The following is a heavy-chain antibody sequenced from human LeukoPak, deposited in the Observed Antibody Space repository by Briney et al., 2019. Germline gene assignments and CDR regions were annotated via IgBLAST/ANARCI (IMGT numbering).Heavy chain of an antibody. J-gene: IGHJ5*02. CDR3: ARHGATWYPFDP. Sequence: SETLSRTCTVSGDSINAYYWSWIRQPPGRGLEWIGYIYYSGSTNYNLSLKSRVTISVDTSKNQFSLHLRSVTAADTAVYHCARHGATWYPFDPWGQGTLVTVSS. D-gene: IGHD6-13*01. CDR1: GDSINAYY. CDR2: IYYSGST. V-gene: IGHV4-59*08.